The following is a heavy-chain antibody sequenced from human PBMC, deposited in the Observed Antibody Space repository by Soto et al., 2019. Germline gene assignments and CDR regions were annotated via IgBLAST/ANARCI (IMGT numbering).Heavy chain of an antibody. CDR1: GFTFSNYG. J-gene: IGHJ4*02. D-gene: IGHD3-16*02. CDR2: LWYDGTNT. CDR3: ARDLSGPLDY. Sequence: GGSLRLSCAASGFTFSNYGTHWVRQAPGKGLEWVALLWYDGTNTYYADSVKGRFTISRDTSKNTLYLQMNSLRAEDTAVYFCARDLSGPLDYWGQGTLVTVSS. V-gene: IGHV3-33*01.